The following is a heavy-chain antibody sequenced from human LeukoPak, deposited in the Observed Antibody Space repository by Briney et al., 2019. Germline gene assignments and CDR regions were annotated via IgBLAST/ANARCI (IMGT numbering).Heavy chain of an antibody. D-gene: IGHD1-14*01. V-gene: IGHV1-8*01. CDR2: MNPNSGNT. Sequence: PRASVKVSCKASGYTFTSDDINWVRQATGQGLEWMGWMNPNSGNTGYAQKFQGRVTMTRNTSISTAYMELSSLRSEDAAVYYCAAGITGEYFDYWGQGTLVTVSS. J-gene: IGHJ4*02. CDR3: AAGITGEYFDY. CDR1: GYTFTSDD.